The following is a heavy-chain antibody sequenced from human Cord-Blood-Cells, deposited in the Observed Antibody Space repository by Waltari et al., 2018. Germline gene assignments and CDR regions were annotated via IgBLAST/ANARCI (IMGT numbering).Heavy chain of an antibody. J-gene: IGHJ4*02. Sequence: QLQLQESGPGLVKPSETLSLTCTVSGGSISSSSYYWGWIRQPPGKGLEWIGSIYYSGSTYYKPSLKSRVTISVDTSKNQFSLKLSSVTAADTAVYYCATRKPYCSSTSCYPPMVDYWGQGTLVTVSS. D-gene: IGHD2-2*01. CDR3: ATRKPYCSSTSCYPPMVDY. V-gene: IGHV4-39*07. CDR1: GGSISSSSYY. CDR2: IYYSGST.